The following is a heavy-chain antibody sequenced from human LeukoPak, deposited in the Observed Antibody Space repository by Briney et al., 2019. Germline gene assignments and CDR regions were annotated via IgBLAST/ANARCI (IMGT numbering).Heavy chain of an antibody. V-gene: IGHV3-30*18. CDR2: VLPDGTNK. Sequence: PGGSLRLSCAASGFTFSSYGLHWVRQAPGKGLEWVAAVLPDGTNKYDGDSVRGRFTISRDNAKNSLYLQMNSLRVEDTAVYYCAKLAKYFYGSETYYFLEHWGQGTPVTASS. J-gene: IGHJ1*01. CDR1: GFTFSSYG. CDR3: AKLAKYFYGSETYYFLEH. D-gene: IGHD3-10*01.